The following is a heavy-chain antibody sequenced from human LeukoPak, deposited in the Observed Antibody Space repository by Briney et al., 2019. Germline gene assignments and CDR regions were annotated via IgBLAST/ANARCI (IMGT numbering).Heavy chain of an antibody. D-gene: IGHD4-11*01. CDR2: IRYDGSNK. CDR1: GFTFSSYG. CDR3: AKVRGETHSDLVGD. V-gene: IGHV3-30*02. Sequence: GGSLRLSCAASGFTFSSYGMHWVRQAPGKGLEWVAFIRYDGSNKYYADSVKGRFTISRDNSKNTLYLQMNSLRAEDMAVYYCAKVRGETHSDLVGDWGQGTLVTVSS. J-gene: IGHJ4*02.